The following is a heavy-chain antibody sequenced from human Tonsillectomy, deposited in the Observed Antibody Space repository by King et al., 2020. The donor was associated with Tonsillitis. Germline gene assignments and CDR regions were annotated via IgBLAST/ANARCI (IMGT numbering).Heavy chain of an antibody. CDR2: IRGRDTRT. CDR1: GFTFSTYA. V-gene: IGHV3-23*04. Sequence: VQLVESGGGLVQPGGSLRLSCEASGFTFSTYAMSGVRQAPGKGPEWVSAIRGRDTRTFYADSVKGRFTISRDDSKNTVSLQMSSLRAEDTAVYYCAKESPYSGNYRFYYFDYWGQGTLVTVSS. CDR3: AKESPYSGNYRFYYFDY. D-gene: IGHD1-26*01. J-gene: IGHJ4*02.